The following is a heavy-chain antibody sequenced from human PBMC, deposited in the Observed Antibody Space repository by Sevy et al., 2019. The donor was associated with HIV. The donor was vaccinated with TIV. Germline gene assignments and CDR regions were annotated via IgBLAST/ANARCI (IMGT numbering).Heavy chain of an antibody. V-gene: IGHV3-73*01. CDR1: GFTFSGSA. CDR3: VSLLYYYEEYNAMDV. CDR2: IRSKASSYAT. D-gene: IGHD3-22*01. J-gene: IGHJ6*02. Sequence: GGSLRLSCAASGFTFSGSAMHWVRQASGKGLEWIGHIRSKASSYATVYAASVKGRFTISRDDSKNTAYLQMNSLKIEDTAVYYCVSLLYYYEEYNAMDVWGQGTTVTVSS.